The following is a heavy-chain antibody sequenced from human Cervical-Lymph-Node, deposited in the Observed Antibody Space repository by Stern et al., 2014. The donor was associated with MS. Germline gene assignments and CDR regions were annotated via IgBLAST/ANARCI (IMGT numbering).Heavy chain of an antibody. Sequence: VQLLESGAEVQKPGSSVKVSCKASGETSNTDAIHWVRQAPGQGLEWMGGIIPVFGTPVYAQRFKGRVSIAADESTATDYMELSSLRSDDTAVYYCARGASSAAWYKHAVDVWGQGTTVTVSS. J-gene: IGHJ6*02. CDR1: GETSNTDA. CDR3: ARGASSAAWYKHAVDV. CDR2: IIPVFGTP. V-gene: IGHV1-69*01. D-gene: IGHD1-14*01.